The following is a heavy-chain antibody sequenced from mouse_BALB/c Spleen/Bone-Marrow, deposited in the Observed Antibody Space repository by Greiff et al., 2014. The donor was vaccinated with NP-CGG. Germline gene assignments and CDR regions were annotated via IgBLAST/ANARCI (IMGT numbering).Heavy chain of an antibody. CDR1: GFNIKDTY. CDR2: IDPANGNT. CDR3: ARGYIGYYYAMDY. J-gene: IGHJ4*01. D-gene: IGHD1-3*01. Sequence: EVKLVESGTEFVKLGASVKLSCTASGFNIKDTYMHWVKQRPEQGLEWIGRIDPANGNTEDDPKFQGKATITADTSSNTAYVQLSSLTSEDTAVYYCARGYIGYYYAMDYWGQGTSVTVSS. V-gene: IGHV14-3*02.